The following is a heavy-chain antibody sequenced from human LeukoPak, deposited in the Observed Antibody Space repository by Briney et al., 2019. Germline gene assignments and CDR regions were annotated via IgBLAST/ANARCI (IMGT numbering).Heavy chain of an antibody. Sequence: SETLSLTCAVYGGSFSGYYWSWIRQPPGKGLEWIGEINHSGSTNYNPSLKSRVTISVDTSKNQFSLKLSSVTAADTAVYYCARLEYSSSFDYWGQGTLVTVSS. V-gene: IGHV4-34*01. D-gene: IGHD6-6*01. CDR3: ARLEYSSSFDY. CDR1: GGSFSGYY. CDR2: INHSGST. J-gene: IGHJ4*02.